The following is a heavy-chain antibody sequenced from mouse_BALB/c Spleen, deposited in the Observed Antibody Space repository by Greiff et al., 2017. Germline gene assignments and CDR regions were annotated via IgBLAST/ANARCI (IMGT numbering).Heavy chain of an antibody. Sequence: EVKVVESGGGLVKPGGSLKLSCAASGFTFSDYYMYWVRQTPEKRLEWVATISDGGSYTYYPDSVKGRFTISRDNAKNNLYLQMSSLKSEDTAMYYCARDEPFDYWGQGTTLTVSS. CDR1: GFTFSDYY. CDR3: ARDEPFDY. CDR2: ISDGGSYT. V-gene: IGHV5-4*02. J-gene: IGHJ2*01.